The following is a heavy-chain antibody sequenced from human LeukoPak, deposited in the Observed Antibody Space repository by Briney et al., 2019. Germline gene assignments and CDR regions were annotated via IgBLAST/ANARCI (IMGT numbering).Heavy chain of an antibody. V-gene: IGHV3-30*18. CDR1: GFTFTSYG. Sequence: GGSLRLSCAASGFTFTSYGMHWVRQAPGKGLEWVAVISYDGSNKYYADSVKGRFTISRDNSKNTLYLQMNSLRAEDTAVYYCAKDPTSVEWYYYYGMDVWGQETTVTVSS. CDR2: ISYDGSNK. CDR3: AKDPTSVEWYYYYGMDV. J-gene: IGHJ6*02. D-gene: IGHD1-26*01.